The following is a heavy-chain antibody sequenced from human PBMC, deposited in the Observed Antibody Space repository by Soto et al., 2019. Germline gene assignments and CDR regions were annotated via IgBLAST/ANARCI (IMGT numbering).Heavy chain of an antibody. D-gene: IGHD6-13*01. CDR2: ISGSGGTT. CDR3: AKVRESAAAGHFDY. Sequence: GGSLRLSCAASGFTFSTYGMSWVRQAPGKGLEWVSVISGSGGTTYYADSVKGRFTISRDNSKNTLYVQMNSLRAEDTAIYYCAKVRESAAAGHFDYWGQGXLVTVSS. J-gene: IGHJ4*02. V-gene: IGHV3-23*01. CDR1: GFTFSTYG.